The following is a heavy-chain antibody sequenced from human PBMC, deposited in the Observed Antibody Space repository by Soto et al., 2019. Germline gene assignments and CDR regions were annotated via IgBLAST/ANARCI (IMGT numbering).Heavy chain of an antibody. Sequence: ASVKVSCTASGYTFSSYGINWVRQAPGQGLEWLGWISPYNDDTKYAQKLQGRVTMTTDTSSRTAYMALRSLRSDDTAVYFCARGGYYDSSGSRNYHYYGMDVWGQGTTVTVS. CDR1: GYTFSSYG. V-gene: IGHV1-18*01. CDR3: ARGGYYDSSGSRNYHYYGMDV. D-gene: IGHD3-22*01. CDR2: ISPYNDDT. J-gene: IGHJ6*02.